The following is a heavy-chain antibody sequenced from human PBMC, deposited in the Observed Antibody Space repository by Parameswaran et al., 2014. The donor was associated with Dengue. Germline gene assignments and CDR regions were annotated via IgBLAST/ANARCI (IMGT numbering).Heavy chain of an antibody. Sequence: AGGSLRLSCAASGFTFSSYSMNWVRQAPGKGLEWVSSISSSSSYIYYADSVKGRFTISRDNAKNSLYLQMNSLRAEDTAVYYCAGYSLTGYYYYYMDVWGKGTTVTVSS. CDR2: ISSSSSYI. CDR3: AGYSLTGYYYYYMDV. D-gene: IGHD3-9*01. J-gene: IGHJ6*03. CDR1: GFTFSSYS. V-gene: IGHV3-21*01.